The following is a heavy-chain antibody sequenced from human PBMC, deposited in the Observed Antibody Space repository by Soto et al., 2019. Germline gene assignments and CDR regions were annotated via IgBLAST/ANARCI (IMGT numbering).Heavy chain of an antibody. CDR3: ARAKVRAAGGTVWFDP. CDR2: IGTLHDT. J-gene: IGHJ5*02. V-gene: IGHV3-13*01. CDR1: GFTFRDFD. D-gene: IGHD3-10*01. Sequence: GGSLRLSCEASGFTFRDFDIYWVRQAAGEGLECVSGIGTLHDTYYAASVQGRFTISRENAKNSLYLQMNSLRAGDTAVYYCARAKVRAAGGTVWFDPWGQGTLVTVSS.